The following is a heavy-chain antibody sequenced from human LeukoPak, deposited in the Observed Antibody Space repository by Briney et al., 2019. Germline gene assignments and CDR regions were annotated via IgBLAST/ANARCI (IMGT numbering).Heavy chain of an antibody. CDR3: ARDREVWLRPRRRYYFHY. V-gene: IGHV1-18*01. D-gene: IGHD5-12*01. CDR2: ISAYNGNT. Sequence: ASVKVSCKASGYTFTSYGISWVRQAPGQGLEWMGWISAYNGNTNYAQKLQGRVTMTADTSTSTAYMELRSLRSDDTAVYYCARDREVWLRPRRRYYFHYWGQGTLVTVSS. J-gene: IGHJ4*02. CDR1: GYTFTSYG.